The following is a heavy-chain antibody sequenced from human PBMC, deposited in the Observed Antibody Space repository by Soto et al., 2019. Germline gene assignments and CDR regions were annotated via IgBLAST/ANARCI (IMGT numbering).Heavy chain of an antibody. CDR1: GFTFSSYA. CDR3: ARDAGSGSYYGYDAFDI. CDR2: ISYDGSNK. D-gene: IGHD1-26*01. Sequence: PGGSLRLSCAASGFTFSSYAMHWVRQAPGKGLEWVAVISYDGSNKYYADSVKGRFTISRDNSKNTLYLQMNSLRAEDTAVYYCARDAGSGSYYGYDAFDIWGQGTMVTVSS. V-gene: IGHV3-30-3*01. J-gene: IGHJ3*02.